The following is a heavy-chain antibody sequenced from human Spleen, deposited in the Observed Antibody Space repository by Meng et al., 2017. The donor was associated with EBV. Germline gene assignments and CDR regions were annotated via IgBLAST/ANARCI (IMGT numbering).Heavy chain of an antibody. J-gene: IGHJ4*02. CDR3: ARYYDRGGYYYYFDY. D-gene: IGHD3-22*01. Sequence: QVQLVQLGSVLKKPGASVKVSCKASAYTFTSYAMNWVRQAPGQGLEWMGGINTNTGNPTYAQGFTGRFVFSLDTSVSTAYLQISSLKAEDTAAYYCARYYDRGGYYYYFDYWGQGTLVTVSS. V-gene: IGHV7-4-1*02. CDR2: INTNTGNP. CDR1: AYTFTSYA.